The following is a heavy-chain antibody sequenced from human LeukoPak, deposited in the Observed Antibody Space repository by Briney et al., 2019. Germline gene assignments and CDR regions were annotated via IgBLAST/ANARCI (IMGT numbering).Heavy chain of an antibody. CDR2: ISGSGGST. Sequence: GGSLRLSCAASGFTFSSYAMSGVRQAPRKGLEWVSAISGSGGSTYYADSVKGRFTISRDNSKNTLYLQMNSLRAEDTAVYYCAQASPSYYGDYEEGVDYWGQGTLVTVSS. CDR1: GFTFSSYA. D-gene: IGHD4-17*01. J-gene: IGHJ4*02. V-gene: IGHV3-23*01. CDR3: AQASPSYYGDYEEGVDY.